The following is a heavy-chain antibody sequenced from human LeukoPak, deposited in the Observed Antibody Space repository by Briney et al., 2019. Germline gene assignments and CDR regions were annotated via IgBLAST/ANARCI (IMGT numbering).Heavy chain of an antibody. CDR1: GFTFSSYW. CDR2: ISGSGGST. D-gene: IGHD3-10*01. CDR3: AKDGYSSGNYYRGWFDP. Sequence: GGSLRLSCAASGFTFSSYWMHWVRQAPGKGLEWISTISGSGGSTDFADSVKGRFTISRDNSKSTLYLQMNSLRAEDTAVYYCAKDGYSSGNYYRGWFDPWGQGTLVTVSS. J-gene: IGHJ5*02. V-gene: IGHV3-23*01.